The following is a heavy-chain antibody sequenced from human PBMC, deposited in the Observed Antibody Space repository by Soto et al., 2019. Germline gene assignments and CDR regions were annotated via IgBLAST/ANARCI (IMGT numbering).Heavy chain of an antibody. CDR1: GFTFDDYA. CDR3: AKAYEGYTIRYYYYMDV. CDR2: ISWNSGSI. Sequence: PGGSLRLSCAASGFTFDDYAMHWVRQAPGKGLEWVSGISWNSGSIGYADSVKGRFTISRDNAKNSLYLQMNSLRAEDTALYYCAKAYEGYTIRYYYYMDVWGKGTTVTVSS. V-gene: IGHV3-9*01. D-gene: IGHD6-13*01. J-gene: IGHJ6*03.